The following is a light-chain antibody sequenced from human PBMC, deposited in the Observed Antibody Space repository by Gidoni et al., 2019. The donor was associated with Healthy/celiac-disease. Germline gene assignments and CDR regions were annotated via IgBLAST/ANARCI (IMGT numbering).Light chain of an antibody. V-gene: IGKV1-39*01. CDR1: QSISSY. J-gene: IGKJ3*01. CDR3: QQSYSTPRFT. Sequence: DIQMTQSPSSLSASVGDRVTTTCRESQSISSYLNWYQQKPGKAPKLLIYAASSLQSGVPSRFSGSGSGTDFTLTISSLQPEDFATYYCQQSYSTPRFTFGPGTKVDIK. CDR2: AAS.